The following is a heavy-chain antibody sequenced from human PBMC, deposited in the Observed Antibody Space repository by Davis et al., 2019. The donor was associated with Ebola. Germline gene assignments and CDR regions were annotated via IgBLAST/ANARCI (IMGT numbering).Heavy chain of an antibody. CDR3: ARGDIVVVPAAIVDYYYYGMDV. J-gene: IGHJ6*02. CDR2: ISSSSSTI. CDR1: GFTFSSYW. V-gene: IGHV3-48*04. Sequence: PGGSLRLSCAASGFTFSSYWMHWVRQAPGKGLEWVSYISSSSSTIYYADSVKGRFTISRDNAKNSLYLQMNSLRAEDTAVYYCARGDIVVVPAAIVDYYYYGMDVWGQGTTVTVSS. D-gene: IGHD2-2*01.